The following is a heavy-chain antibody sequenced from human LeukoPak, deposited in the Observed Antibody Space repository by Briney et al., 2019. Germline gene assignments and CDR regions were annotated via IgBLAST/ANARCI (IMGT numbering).Heavy chain of an antibody. CDR1: GASISDFY. V-gene: IGHV4-59*08. CDR3: ARHPQEFRSDWFDP. Sequence: KASETLSLTCTVSGASISDFYWSWIRQPPEKGLEWLGYIFHTGSTNYNPSVKSRVTISMDTSKNQFSLRLNSMTAADTAVYYCARHPQEFRSDWFDPWGQGTLVTVSS. D-gene: IGHD3-10*01. CDR2: IFHTGST. J-gene: IGHJ5*02.